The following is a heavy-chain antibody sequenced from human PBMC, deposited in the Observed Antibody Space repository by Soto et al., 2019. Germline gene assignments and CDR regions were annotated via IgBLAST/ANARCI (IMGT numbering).Heavy chain of an antibody. J-gene: IGHJ6*02. V-gene: IGHV1-69*13. CDR1: GGTFSSYA. CDR2: IIPIFGTA. Sequence: SVKVSCKASGGTFSSYAISWVRQAPGQGLEWMGGIIPIFGTANYAQKFQGRVTITADESTSTAYMELSSLRSEDTAVHYCARDKSDGYGSGSPYGMDVWGQGTTVTVSS. CDR3: ARDKSDGYGSGSPYGMDV. D-gene: IGHD3-10*01.